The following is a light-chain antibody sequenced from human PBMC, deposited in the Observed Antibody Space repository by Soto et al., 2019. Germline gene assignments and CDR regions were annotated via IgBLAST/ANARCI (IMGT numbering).Light chain of an antibody. J-gene: IGLJ1*01. Sequence: QSALTQPSSVSGSPGQSITISCTGTISDIGGYDYVSWYQQRPGKAPELMIYEVRYRPSGVSNRFSGSKSGNTASLTISGLQAEDEAVYYCCSYTRTSNHYFFGSGTKVTVL. V-gene: IGLV2-14*01. CDR3: CSYTRTSNHYF. CDR2: EVR. CDR1: ISDIGGYDY.